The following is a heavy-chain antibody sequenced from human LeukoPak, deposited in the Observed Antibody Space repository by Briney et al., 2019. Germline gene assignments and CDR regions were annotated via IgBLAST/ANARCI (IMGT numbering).Heavy chain of an antibody. D-gene: IGHD3-22*01. V-gene: IGHV1-2*06. Sequence: GASVKVSCKASGYTFTGYYMHWVRRAPGQGLEWMGRINPNSGGTNYAQKFQGRVTMTRDASISTAYMELSRLRSDDTAVYYCARTYSGYYDSSGYPLRYWGQGTLVTVSS. CDR3: ARTYSGYYDSSGYPLRY. CDR1: GYTFTGYY. CDR2: INPNSGGT. J-gene: IGHJ4*02.